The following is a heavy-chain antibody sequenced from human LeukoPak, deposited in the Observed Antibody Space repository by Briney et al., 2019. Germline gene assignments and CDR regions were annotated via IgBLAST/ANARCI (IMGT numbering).Heavy chain of an antibody. CDR2: IYYSGST. J-gene: IGHJ3*02. CDR3: ARELRGYSYGSDAFDI. V-gene: IGHV4-59*01. CDR1: GGSISSYY. Sequence: PSGTLSLTCTVSGGSISSYYWSWIRQPPGKGLEWIGYIYYSGSTNYNPSLKSRVTISVDTSKNQFSLKLSSVTAADTAVYYCARELRGYSYGSDAFDIWGQGTMVTVSS. D-gene: IGHD5-18*01.